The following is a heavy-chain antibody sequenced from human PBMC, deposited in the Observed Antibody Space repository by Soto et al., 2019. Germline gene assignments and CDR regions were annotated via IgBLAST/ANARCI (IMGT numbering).Heavy chain of an antibody. D-gene: IGHD2-21*01. CDR3: AKDGPSEIATISIDY. J-gene: IGHJ4*02. V-gene: IGHV3-30*18. CDR2: TSYDGSDE. CDR1: GFIFSSYG. Sequence: QVQLVESGGGVVQPGRSLRLSCAASGFIFSSYGMHWVRQAPGKGLEWVAVTSYDGSDENYVDSVKGRFTISRDNSKQTAYMQMNSLRGENKAVYDCAKDGPSEIATISIDYWGQGTLVTVSS.